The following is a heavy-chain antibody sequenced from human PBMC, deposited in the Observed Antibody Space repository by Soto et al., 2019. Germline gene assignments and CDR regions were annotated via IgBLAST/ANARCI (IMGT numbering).Heavy chain of an antibody. V-gene: IGHV3-11*01. J-gene: IGHJ1*01. CDR3: ARGIRGAD. CDR2: ISGSSSTI. Sequence: QVQLVESGGGLVKIGGSLRLSCAASGFNLRDHYMTWIRQAPGKGLEWVSYISGSSSTIYYADSVKGRFTISRDNAKNYLNLQMNSVRADDTGVYYCARGIRGADWGQGTLVTVSS. CDR1: GFNLRDHY. D-gene: IGHD3-10*01.